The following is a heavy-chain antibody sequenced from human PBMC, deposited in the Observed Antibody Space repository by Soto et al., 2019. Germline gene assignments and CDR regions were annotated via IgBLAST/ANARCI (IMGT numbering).Heavy chain of an antibody. CDR3: EKEGPAVAVLYYYHSYYMDV. D-gene: IGHD6-19*01. CDR2: ISGSGGST. V-gene: IGHV3-23*01. CDR1: GFTFSSYA. J-gene: IGHJ6*03. Sequence: GGSLRLSCAASGFTFSSYAMSWVRQAPGKGLEWVSAISGSGGSTYYADSVKGRFTISRDNSKNTLYLQMNSLRAEDTAVYYCEKEGPAVAVLYYYHSYYMDVWGKGTTVTVSS.